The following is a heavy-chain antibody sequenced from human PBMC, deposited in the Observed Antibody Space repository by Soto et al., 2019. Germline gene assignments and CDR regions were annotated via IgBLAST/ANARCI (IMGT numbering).Heavy chain of an antibody. CDR1: GYSFTSYW. J-gene: IGHJ4*02. CDR3: ARHTLYYYDSSAYYPFDY. V-gene: IGHV5-10-1*01. D-gene: IGHD3-22*01. Sequence: GESLKISCKGSGYSFTSYWISWVRQMPGKGLEWMGRIDPSDSYTNYSPSFQGHVTISADKSISTAYLQWSSLKASDTAMYYCARHTLYYYDSSAYYPFDYWGQGTLVTVSS. CDR2: IDPSDSYT.